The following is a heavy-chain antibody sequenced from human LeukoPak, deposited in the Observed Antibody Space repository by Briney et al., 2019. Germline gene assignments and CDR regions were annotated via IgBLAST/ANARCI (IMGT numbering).Heavy chain of an antibody. CDR3: ACSGVGTSKFYYFNC. CDR1: GDSLSTYY. CDR2: IYYSGGT. V-gene: IGHV4-59*08. Sequence: PSETLSLTCSVFGDSLSTYYWSWIRQPPGKGLEWIGNIYYSGGTNYNPSLKSRVTISLDTSKNQFSLNLTSLTAADTAVYYCACSGVGTSKFYYFNCWGQGTQVTVSS. J-gene: IGHJ4*02. D-gene: IGHD2-21*02.